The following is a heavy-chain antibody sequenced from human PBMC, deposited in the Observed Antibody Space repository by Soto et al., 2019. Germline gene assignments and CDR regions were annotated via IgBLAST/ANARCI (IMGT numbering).Heavy chain of an antibody. CDR3: AKGAYYDFWSGYSAFDY. Sequence: GGSLRLSCAASGFTFSDFTMTWVRQAPGKGLEWVSAINGSGNNTYYADSVKGRFTISRDNSKNTLNLEMNSLSAEDTAVYYCAKGAYYDFWSGYSAFDYWGRGTLVTVSS. CDR2: INGSGNNT. D-gene: IGHD3-3*01. CDR1: GFTFSDFT. V-gene: IGHV3-23*01. J-gene: IGHJ4*02.